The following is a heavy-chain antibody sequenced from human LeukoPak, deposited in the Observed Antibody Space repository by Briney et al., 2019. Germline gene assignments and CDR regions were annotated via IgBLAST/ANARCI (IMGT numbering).Heavy chain of an antibody. CDR3: ARGKSAATPLDY. J-gene: IGHJ4*02. CDR2: ISSNSLFK. V-gene: IGHV3-21*01. D-gene: IGHD6-13*01. CDR1: GFTFSRYT. Sequence: PGGSLRLSCAASGFTFSRYTMNWVRQAPGKGLEWVSSISSNSLFKYYVDSLKGRFTISRDNAKNSLFLQIDSLRVDDTATYYCARGKSAATPLDYWGQGTLVTVSS.